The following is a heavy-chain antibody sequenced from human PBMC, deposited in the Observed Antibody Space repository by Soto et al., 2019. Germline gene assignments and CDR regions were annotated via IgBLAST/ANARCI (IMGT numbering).Heavy chain of an antibody. CDR3: ARVGCSGGSCLPGYYYYGMDV. J-gene: IGHJ6*02. D-gene: IGHD2-15*01. V-gene: IGHV3-53*01. CDR1: GFTVSSNY. CDR2: IYSGGST. Sequence: GGSLRLSCAASGFTVSSNYMSWVRQAPGKGLEWVSVIYSGGSTYYADSVKGRFTISRDNSKNTLYLQMNSLRAEDTAVYYCARVGCSGGSCLPGYYYYGMDVWGQGTTVTVSS.